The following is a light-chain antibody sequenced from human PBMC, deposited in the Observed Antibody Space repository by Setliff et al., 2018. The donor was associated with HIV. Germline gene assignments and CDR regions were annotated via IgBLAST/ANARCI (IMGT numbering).Light chain of an antibody. Sequence: QSALTQPASVSGSPGQSITISRTGSSSDVGGYNYVSWYQQHPGKAPKLMIYEVRNRPSGVSNRFSGSKSGNTASLTISGLQAEDEADYYCSSYTSSSTRVFGTGTKVTVL. V-gene: IGLV2-14*01. CDR2: EVR. CDR1: SSDVGGYNY. J-gene: IGLJ1*01. CDR3: SSYTSSSTRV.